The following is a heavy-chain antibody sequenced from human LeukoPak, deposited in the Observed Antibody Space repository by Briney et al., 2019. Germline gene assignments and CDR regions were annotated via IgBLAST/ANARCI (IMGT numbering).Heavy chain of an antibody. CDR2: IDSTSTYI. Sequence: GGSLRLSCAASRFTFSTYSMNWVRQAPGKGLEWVSSIDSTSTYIYYADSVKGRFTISRDNAKHSLYLQMDSLRAEDTAVYYCARDSLVGSTTPVFDYWGQGTLVTVSS. V-gene: IGHV3-21*04. CDR1: RFTFSTYS. J-gene: IGHJ4*02. CDR3: ARDSLVGSTTPVFDY. D-gene: IGHD1-26*01.